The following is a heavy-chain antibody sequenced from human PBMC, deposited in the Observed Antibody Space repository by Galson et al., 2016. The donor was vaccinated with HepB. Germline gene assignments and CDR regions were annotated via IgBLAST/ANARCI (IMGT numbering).Heavy chain of an antibody. CDR1: GDSVSSNSAA. J-gene: IGHJ3*02. D-gene: IGHD3-22*01. CDR2: TYYRSKWYN. V-gene: IGHV6-1*01. Sequence: CAISGDSVSSNSAAWNWIRQSPSGGLEWLGRTYYRSKWYNDYAVSVKSRITINPDTSRNQFSLQLNSVTPEDTAVYYCARSLDYYDNSGHRLGAFDIWGQGTMVTVSS. CDR3: ARSLDYYDNSGHRLGAFDI.